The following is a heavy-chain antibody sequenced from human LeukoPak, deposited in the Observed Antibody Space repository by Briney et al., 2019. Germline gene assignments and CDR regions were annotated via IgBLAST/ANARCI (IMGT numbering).Heavy chain of an antibody. CDR1: GYTFTSYD. Sequence: ASVKVSCKASGYTFTSYDIIWVRQATGQGLEWMGWMNPNSGNTGYAQKFQGRVTMTRNTSISTAYMELSSLRSEDTAVYYCARGERVAAAKAYWFDPWGQGTLVTVSS. J-gene: IGHJ5*02. CDR2: MNPNSGNT. D-gene: IGHD2-15*01. V-gene: IGHV1-8*01. CDR3: ARGERVAAAKAYWFDP.